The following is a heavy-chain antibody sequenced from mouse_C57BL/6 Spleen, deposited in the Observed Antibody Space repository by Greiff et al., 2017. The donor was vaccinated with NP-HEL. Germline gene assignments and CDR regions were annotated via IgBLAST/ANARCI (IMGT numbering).Heavy chain of an antibody. Sequence: VQVVESGPELVKPGASVKISCKASGYAFSSSWMNWVKQRPGKGLEWIGRIYPGDGDTNYNGKFKGKATLTADKSSSTAYMQLSSLTSEDSAVYFCARDGYYGSSPFFAYWGQGTLVTVSA. D-gene: IGHD1-1*01. J-gene: IGHJ3*01. CDR2: IYPGDGDT. CDR3: ARDGYYGSSPFFAY. V-gene: IGHV1-82*01. CDR1: GYAFSSSW.